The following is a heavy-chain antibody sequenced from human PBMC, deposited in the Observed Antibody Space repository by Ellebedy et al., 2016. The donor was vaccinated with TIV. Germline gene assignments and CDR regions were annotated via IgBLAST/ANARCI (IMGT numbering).Heavy chain of an antibody. J-gene: IGHJ4*02. CDR1: GGSISSYY. Sequence: SETLSLTXTVSGGSISSYYWSWIRQPPGKGLEWVGYLYYSGSTGESTSYNPSLKSRVTISVDTSKNQFSLRLSSVTAADTAVYYCARGGGRWLQVDFWGQGTLVTVSS. CDR2: LYYSGSTGEST. CDR3: ARGGGRWLQVDF. D-gene: IGHD5-24*01. V-gene: IGHV4-59*01.